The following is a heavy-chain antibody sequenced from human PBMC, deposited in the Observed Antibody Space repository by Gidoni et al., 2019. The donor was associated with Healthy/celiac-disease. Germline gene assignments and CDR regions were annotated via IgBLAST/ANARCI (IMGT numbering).Heavy chain of an antibody. V-gene: IGHV4-34*01. D-gene: IGHD6-6*01. CDR1: GGSSSGYY. J-gene: IGHJ4*02. Sequence: QVQLQQWGAGLLKPSETLSLTCAVYGGSSSGYYWSWIRQPPGKGLEWIGEINHSGSTNYNPSLKSRVTISVDTSKNQFSLKLSSVTAADTAVYYCARGRMGIAARRTYFDYWGQGTLVTVSS. CDR2: INHSGST. CDR3: ARGRMGIAARRTYFDY.